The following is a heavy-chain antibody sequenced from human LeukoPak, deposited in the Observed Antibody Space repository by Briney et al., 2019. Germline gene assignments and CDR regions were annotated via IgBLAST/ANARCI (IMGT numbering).Heavy chain of an antibody. V-gene: IGHV3-48*03. D-gene: IGHD3-10*01. Sequence: GGPLRLSCAASGFTFSSYEMNWVRQAPGKGLEWVSYISSSGSTIYYADSVKGRFAISRDNAKNSLYLQMNSLRAEDTAVYYCARDLLWFGTYYYYGMDVWGQGTTVTVSS. CDR2: ISSSGSTI. J-gene: IGHJ6*02. CDR3: ARDLLWFGTYYYYGMDV. CDR1: GFTFSSYE.